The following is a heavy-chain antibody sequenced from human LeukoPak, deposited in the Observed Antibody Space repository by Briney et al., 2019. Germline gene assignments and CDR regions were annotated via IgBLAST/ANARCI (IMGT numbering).Heavy chain of an antibody. CDR1: GYRFTNYW. V-gene: IGHV5-51*01. CDR2: ISPGDSNT. Sequence: GESLKTSCKGSGYRFTNYWIGWVRQMPGKGLEWMGIISPGDSNTRYSPSFQGQVTISADKSISTAYMQWSSLKASDTAMYYCARPRWFGELPYYFDYWGQGTLVTVSS. CDR3: ARPRWFGELPYYFDY. J-gene: IGHJ4*02. D-gene: IGHD3-10*01.